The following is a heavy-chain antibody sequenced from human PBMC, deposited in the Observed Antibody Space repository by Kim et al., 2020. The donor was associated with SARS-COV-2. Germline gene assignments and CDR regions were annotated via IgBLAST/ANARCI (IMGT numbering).Heavy chain of an antibody. V-gene: IGHV1-24*01. D-gene: IGHD6-6*01. Sequence: ASVKVSCKVSGYTLTELSMHWVRQAPGKGLEWMGGFDPEDGETIYAQKFQGRVTMTEDTSTDTAYMELSSLRSEDTAVYYCATNRYSSSWNWFDPWGQGTLVTVSS. CDR3: ATNRYSSSWNWFDP. J-gene: IGHJ5*02. CDR2: FDPEDGET. CDR1: GYTLTELS.